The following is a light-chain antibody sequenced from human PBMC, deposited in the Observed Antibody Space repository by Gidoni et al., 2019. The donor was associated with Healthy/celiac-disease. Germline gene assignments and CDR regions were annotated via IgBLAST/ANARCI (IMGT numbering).Light chain of an antibody. CDR3: QPYGSSPYT. Sequence: EIVLTQSPGTLSLSPGERATLSCRASQSVSSSYLAWYQQKPGQAPRLLIYGASSRATGIPDRFSGSASATDFTLTISRLEPEDFAVYYFQPYGSSPYTFGQGTKLEIK. V-gene: IGKV3-20*01. CDR1: QSVSSSY. CDR2: GAS. J-gene: IGKJ2*01.